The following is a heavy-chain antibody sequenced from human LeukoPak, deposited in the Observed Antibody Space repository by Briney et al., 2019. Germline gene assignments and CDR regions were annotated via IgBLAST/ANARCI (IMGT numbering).Heavy chain of an antibody. V-gene: IGHV3-7*03. CDR2: IKQDGSEK. D-gene: IGHD4-17*01. CDR3: AREGDDDYGDLAD. J-gene: IGHJ4*02. Sequence: GGSLRLSCAASGFTFSSYWMSWVRQAPGKGLEWVANIKQDGSEKYYVDSVKGRFTISRDNAKNSLYLQMNSLRAEDTAVYYCAREGDDDYGDLADLGQGTLVTVSS. CDR1: GFTFSSYW.